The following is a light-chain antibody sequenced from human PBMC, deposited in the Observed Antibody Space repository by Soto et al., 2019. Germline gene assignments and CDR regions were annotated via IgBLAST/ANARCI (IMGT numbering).Light chain of an antibody. J-gene: IGKJ1*01. Sequence: DIQMTKSPSSLSASLEDRVIITCRASQSISNHLNWYQQKPGKAPKLLLFAASSLQSGVPSRFSGSRSGPDFTLTISSLQPEDFATYYCQQSYSSPPTFGQGTKVDIK. V-gene: IGKV1-39*01. CDR1: QSISNH. CDR3: QQSYSSPPT. CDR2: AAS.